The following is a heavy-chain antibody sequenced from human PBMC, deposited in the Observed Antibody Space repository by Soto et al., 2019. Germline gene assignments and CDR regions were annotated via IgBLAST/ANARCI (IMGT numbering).Heavy chain of an antibody. CDR1: GFTFDDYA. Sequence: EVQLVESGGGLVQPGRSLRLSCAASGFTFDDYAMHWVRQAPGKGLEWVSGISWHSGSIGYADSVKGRFTISRDNAKNSLYLQMNSLRAEDTALYYCAKDSRYSSSWTFQHWGQGPLVTVSS. CDR3: AKDSRYSSSWTFQH. D-gene: IGHD6-13*01. CDR2: ISWHSGSI. V-gene: IGHV3-9*01. J-gene: IGHJ1*01.